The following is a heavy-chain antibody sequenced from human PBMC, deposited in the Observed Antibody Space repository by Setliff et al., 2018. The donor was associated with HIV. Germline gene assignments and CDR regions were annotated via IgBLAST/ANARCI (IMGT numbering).Heavy chain of an antibody. D-gene: IGHD3-10*01. CDR2: INSDGSTT. V-gene: IGHV3-74*01. J-gene: IGHJ6*03. Sequence: PGGSLRLSCAASGFTFSDYWMHWVRQVPGKGLVWVSRINSDGSTTNYADSVRGRFTISRDNAKNTLYLQMNSLRAEDAAVYYCARSGLYYYYMDVWGKGTTVTVSS. CDR3: ARSGLYYYYMDV. CDR1: GFTFSDYW.